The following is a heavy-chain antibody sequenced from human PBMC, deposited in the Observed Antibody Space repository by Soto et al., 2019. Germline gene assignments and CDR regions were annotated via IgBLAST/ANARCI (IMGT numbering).Heavy chain of an antibody. CDR3: ARRGYDFWSGLDV. CDR1: GYHFASYW. CDR2: IDPTDSFT. J-gene: IGHJ6*02. V-gene: IGHV5-10-1*01. Sequence: PGESLKISRNGSGYHFASYWIIWVRQMPGKGLEWMGNIDPTDSFTNYSPSFQGHVTISTDKSMSTAYLQWGTLKASDTAMYYCARRGYDFWSGLDVWGQGTTVTVSS. D-gene: IGHD3-3*01.